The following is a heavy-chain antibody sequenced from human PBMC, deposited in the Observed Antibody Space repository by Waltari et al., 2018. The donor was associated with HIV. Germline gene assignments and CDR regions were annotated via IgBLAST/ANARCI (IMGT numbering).Heavy chain of an antibody. D-gene: IGHD1-26*01. CDR2: IYYTGRA. CDR3: ARHALRVGAAYWNFDL. CDR1: GGPVSSSSFL. V-gene: IGHV4-39*01. J-gene: IGHJ2*01. Sequence: QLQLQESVPGLVKASETLSLPCPAPGGPVSSSSFLWGWIRQPPGKGLAWVGRIYYTGRAYYNPSLKSRVTISVDTSKNQFSLKVTSVTAADTAVYYCARHALRVGAAYWNFDLWGRGTLVTVSS.